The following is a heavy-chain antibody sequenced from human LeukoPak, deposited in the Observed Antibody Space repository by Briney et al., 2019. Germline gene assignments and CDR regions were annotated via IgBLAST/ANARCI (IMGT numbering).Heavy chain of an antibody. J-gene: IGHJ6*02. Sequence: GGSLRLSCAASGFSLSSHWMTWVRQVPGRGAEWVDNVNRDGSETYYLDSVKGRFTISKDNAKNSLYLQVNSLRAEDTALYHCARNNGMDVRGQGTTVIVSS. CDR2: VNRDGSET. CDR3: ARNNGMDV. V-gene: IGHV3-7*03. CDR1: GFSLSSHW.